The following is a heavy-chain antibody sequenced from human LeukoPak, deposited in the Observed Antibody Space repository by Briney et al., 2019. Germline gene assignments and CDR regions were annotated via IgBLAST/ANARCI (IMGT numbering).Heavy chain of an antibody. Sequence: GGSLRLPCAASGFTFSSYSMNWVRQAPGKGLEWVSYISSSSSTIYYADSVKGRFTISRDNAKNSLYLQMNSLRDEDTAVYYCARDMRRSVRDGYNYDAFEIWGQGTMVTVSS. CDR2: ISSSSSTI. CDR3: ARDMRRSVRDGYNYDAFEI. D-gene: IGHD5-24*01. CDR1: GFTFSSYS. J-gene: IGHJ3*02. V-gene: IGHV3-48*02.